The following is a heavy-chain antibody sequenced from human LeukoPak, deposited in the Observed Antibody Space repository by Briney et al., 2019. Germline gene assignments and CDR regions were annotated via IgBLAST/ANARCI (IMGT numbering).Heavy chain of an antibody. CDR1: GFIFKNYA. J-gene: IGHJ4*02. CDR2: VSGRGTTT. Sequence: PGGSLRLSCAATGFIFKNYAMTWVRQAPGKGLEWVASVSGRGTTTYYGDSVKGRFTISRDNSKNTLYLQMNSLRAEDTAVYYCAKLPTYYYESSGYYHFDNWGQGTLVTVSS. V-gene: IGHV3-23*01. CDR3: AKLPTYYYESSGYYHFDN. D-gene: IGHD3-22*01.